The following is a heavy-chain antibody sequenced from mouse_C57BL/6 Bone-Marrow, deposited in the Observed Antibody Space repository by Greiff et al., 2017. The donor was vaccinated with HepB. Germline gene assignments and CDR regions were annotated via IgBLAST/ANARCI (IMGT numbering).Heavy chain of an antibody. J-gene: IGHJ3*01. Sequence: EVKLMESGGDLVKPGGSLKLSCAASGFTFSSYGMSWVRQTPDKRLEWVATISSGGSYTYYPDSVKGRFTISRDNAKNTLYLQMSSLKSEDTAMYYCARQGVWEAWFAYWGQGTLVTVSA. CDR1: GFTFSSYG. V-gene: IGHV5-6*01. CDR2: ISSGGSYT. CDR3: ARQGVWEAWFAY. D-gene: IGHD2-10*02.